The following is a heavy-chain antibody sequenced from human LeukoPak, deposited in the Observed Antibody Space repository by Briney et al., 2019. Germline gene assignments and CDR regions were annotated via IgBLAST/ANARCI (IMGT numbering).Heavy chain of an antibody. CDR2: IYTSGSA. CDR3: AREWIVVVPAALKSYYYYYGMDV. V-gene: IGHV4-4*07. J-gene: IGHJ6*02. D-gene: IGHD2-2*01. CDR1: GGSISSYY. Sequence: SETLSLTCTVSGGSISSYYWSWIRQPAGKGLEWTGRIYTSGSANYNPSLKSRVTMSVDTSKNQFSLKLSSVTAADTAVYYCAREWIVVVPAALKSYYYYYGMDVWGQGTTVTVSS.